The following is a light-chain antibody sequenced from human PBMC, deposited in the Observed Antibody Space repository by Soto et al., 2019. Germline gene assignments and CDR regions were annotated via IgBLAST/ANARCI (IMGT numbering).Light chain of an antibody. CDR3: QQRSTWPPFS. CDR1: QSISSD. CDR2: GAS. Sequence: EIVMTQSPATLSVSPGERATLSCRASQSISSDVAWYQQKPGQAPRLLIYGASTTATGIPARFSGSGSGTDFTLTISSLEPEDFAVYYCQQRSTWPPFSFGPGTKVDIK. J-gene: IGKJ3*01. V-gene: IGKV3-15*01.